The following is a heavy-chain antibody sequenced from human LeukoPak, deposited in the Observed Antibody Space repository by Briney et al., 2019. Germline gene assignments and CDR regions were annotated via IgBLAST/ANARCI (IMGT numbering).Heavy chain of an antibody. D-gene: IGHD4-17*01. CDR1: GGSISSGGYY. CDR3: ARARGDSSRLDY. J-gene: IGHJ4*02. CDR2: IYYSGNT. Sequence: SETLSLTCTVSGGSISSGGYYWNWIRQHPGQGLEWIGYIYYSGNTYYNPSLKSRITISEDTSKNQFSLKLTSVTAADTAVYYCARARGDSSRLDYWGQGTLVTVSS. V-gene: IGHV4-31*03.